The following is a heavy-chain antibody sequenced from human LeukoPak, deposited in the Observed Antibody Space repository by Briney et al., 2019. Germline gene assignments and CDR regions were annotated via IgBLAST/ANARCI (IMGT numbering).Heavy chain of an antibody. CDR2: IKQDGSEK. CDR3: AREIGYDSCGYYGGTDWFDP. J-gene: IGHJ5*02. V-gene: IGHV3-7*01. CDR1: GFTFSSYW. D-gene: IGHD3-22*01. Sequence: PGGSLRLSCAASGFTFSSYWMSWVRQAPGKGLEWVANIKQDGSEKYYVDSVKGRFTISRDNAKNSLYLQMNSLRAEDTAVYYCAREIGYDSCGYYGGTDWFDPWGQGTLVTVSS.